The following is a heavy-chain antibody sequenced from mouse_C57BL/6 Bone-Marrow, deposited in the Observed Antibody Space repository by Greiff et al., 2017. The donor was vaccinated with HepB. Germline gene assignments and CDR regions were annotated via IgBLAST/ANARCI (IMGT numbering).Heavy chain of an antibody. CDR3: ARFLCDGYYWFAY. J-gene: IGHJ3*01. CDR1: GYTFTGYW. D-gene: IGHD2-3*01. CDR2: ILPGSGST. V-gene: IGHV1-9*01. Sequence: VQLQQSGAELMKPGASVKLSCKATGYTFTGYWIEWVKQRPGHGLEWIGEILPGSGSTNYNEKFKGKATLTADTASNTAYMQLSSLTTEDSAIYYCARFLCDGYYWFAYWGQGTLVTVSA.